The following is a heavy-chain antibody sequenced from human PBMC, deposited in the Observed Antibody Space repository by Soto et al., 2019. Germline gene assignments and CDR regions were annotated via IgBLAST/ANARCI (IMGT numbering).Heavy chain of an antibody. CDR1: GYTFIDYY. D-gene: IGHD6-19*01. V-gene: IGHV1-2*02. Sequence: QVQLVQSGTEVKRPGASVKVSCKASGYTFIDYYIHWVRQAPGQGPEWMGWIHPNSGGTHYAQKFRGRGTMTRNTASSTAYVERSKVTTVETAVDSCGRGWQGLVGGDWGQGTLVIVSS. J-gene: IGHJ4*02. CDR2: IHPNSGGT. CDR3: GRGWQGLVGGD.